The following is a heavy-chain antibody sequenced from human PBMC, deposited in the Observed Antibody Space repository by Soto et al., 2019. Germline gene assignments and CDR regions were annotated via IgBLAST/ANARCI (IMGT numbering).Heavy chain of an antibody. J-gene: IGHJ6*02. D-gene: IGHD3-3*01. CDR3: TTLSITIFGVVLMDV. CDR2: IKSKTDGGTT. Sequence: EVQLVESGGGLVKPGGSLRLFYAASGFTFSNAWMNWVRQAPGKGLEWVGRIKSKTDGGTTDYAAPVKGRFTISRDDSKNTLYLQMNSLKTEDTAVYYCTTLSITIFGVVLMDVWGQGTTVTVSS. CDR1: GFTFSNAW. V-gene: IGHV3-15*07.